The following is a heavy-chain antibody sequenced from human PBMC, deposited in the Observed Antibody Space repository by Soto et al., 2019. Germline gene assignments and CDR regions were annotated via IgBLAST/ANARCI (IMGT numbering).Heavy chain of an antibody. D-gene: IGHD4-17*01. V-gene: IGHV4-30-2*01. J-gene: IGHJ4*02. CDR3: ARALDYPRGSKFDY. CDR1: GGSISSGGYS. CDR2: IYHSGST. Sequence: SETLSLTCAVSGGSISSGGYSWSWIRQPPGKGLEWIGYIYHSGSTYYNPSLKSRVTISVDRSKNQFSLKLSSVTAADTAVYSCARALDYPRGSKFDYWGQGTLVTVSS.